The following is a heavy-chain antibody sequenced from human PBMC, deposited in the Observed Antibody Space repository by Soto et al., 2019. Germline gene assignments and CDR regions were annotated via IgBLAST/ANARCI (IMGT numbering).Heavy chain of an antibody. CDR3: AREKGDYIWGSYRTDLFDY. CDR2: IIPILGIA. J-gene: IGHJ4*02. D-gene: IGHD3-16*02. Sequence: ASVKVSCKASGGTFSSYTISWVRQAPGQGLEWMGRIIPILGIANYAQKFQGRVTITADKSTSTAYMELSSLRSEDTAVYYCAREKGDYIWGSYRTDLFDYWGQGTLVTVS. V-gene: IGHV1-69*04. CDR1: GGTFSSYT.